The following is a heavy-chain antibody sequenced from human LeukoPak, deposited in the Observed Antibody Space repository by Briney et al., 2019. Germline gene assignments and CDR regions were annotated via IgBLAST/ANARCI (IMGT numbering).Heavy chain of an antibody. CDR2: ISHDGSES. CDR3: ARDWGQRGVGATLAN. D-gene: IGHD1-26*01. CDR1: GFTFSSHA. Sequence: GGSLRLSCAASGFTFSSHAMVWVRQAPGKGLEWVSFISHDGSESFHTESVKGRFTISRDNFKNTVDLQVSGLKEEDTAVYYCARDWGQRGVGATLANWGQGTLVIVSS. V-gene: IGHV3-30-3*01. J-gene: IGHJ4*02.